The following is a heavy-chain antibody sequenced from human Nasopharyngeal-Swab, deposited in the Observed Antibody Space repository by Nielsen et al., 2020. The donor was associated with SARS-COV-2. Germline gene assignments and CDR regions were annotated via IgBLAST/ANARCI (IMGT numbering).Heavy chain of an antibody. J-gene: IGHJ4*02. Sequence: SLKISCAASGLTFDDYTMHWVRQRPGEGLEWVSGINWNSGSKGYADSVKGRFTISRDNAKNYLYLLMNTLRSEDTALYYCARGTADYSSPSFDYWGQGTLVTVSS. V-gene: IGHV3-9*01. CDR3: ARGTADYSSPSFDY. CDR1: GLTFDDYT. CDR2: INWNSGSK. D-gene: IGHD4-11*01.